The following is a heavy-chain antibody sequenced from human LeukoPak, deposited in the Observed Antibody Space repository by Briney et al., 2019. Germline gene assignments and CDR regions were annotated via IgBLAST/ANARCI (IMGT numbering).Heavy chain of an antibody. CDR3: ARAHPGSSWYWVGSGTNWFDP. V-gene: IGHV1-46*01. CDR1: GYTFTSYY. CDR2: INPSGGST. Sequence: GASVKVSCKASGYTFTSYYMHWVRQAPGQGLEWMGIINPSGGSTSYAQKFQGRVTMTRDTSTSTVYMELSNLRSEDTAVYYCARAHPGSSWYWVGSGTNWFDPWGQGTLVTVSS. D-gene: IGHD6-13*01. J-gene: IGHJ5*02.